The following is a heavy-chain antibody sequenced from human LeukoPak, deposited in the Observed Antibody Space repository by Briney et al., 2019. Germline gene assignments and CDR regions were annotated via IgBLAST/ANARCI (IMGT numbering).Heavy chain of an antibody. D-gene: IGHD3-22*01. CDR3: ARRKGSTMIVVVPWDAFDI. J-gene: IGHJ3*02. CDR1: GYSISSGYY. CDR2: IYYSGST. Sequence: PSETLSLTCTVSGYSISSGYYWGWIRQPPGKGLEWIGSIYYSGSTYYNPSLKSRVTISVDTSKNQFSLKLSSVTAADTAVYYCARRKGSTMIVVVPWDAFDIWGQGTMVTVSS. V-gene: IGHV4-38-2*02.